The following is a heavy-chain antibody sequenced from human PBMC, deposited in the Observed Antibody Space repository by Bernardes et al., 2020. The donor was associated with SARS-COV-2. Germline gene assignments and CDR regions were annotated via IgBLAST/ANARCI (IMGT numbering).Heavy chain of an antibody. Sequence: SGPTLVKPTQTLTLTCTFSGFSLSTSGMRVSWIRQPPGKALEWLARIDWDDDKFYSTSLKTRLTISKDTSKNQVVLTMTNMDPVDTATYYCARTYSGYDPFDYWGQGTLVTVSS. V-gene: IGHV2-70*04. CDR3: ARTYSGYDPFDY. CDR1: GFSLSTSGMR. D-gene: IGHD5-12*01. J-gene: IGHJ4*02. CDR2: IDWDDDK.